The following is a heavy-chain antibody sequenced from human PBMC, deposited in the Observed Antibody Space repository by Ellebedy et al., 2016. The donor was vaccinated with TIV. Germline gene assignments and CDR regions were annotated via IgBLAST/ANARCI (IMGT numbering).Heavy chain of an antibody. J-gene: IGHJ1*01. V-gene: IGHV1-18*04. CDR3: ARAAQLQSSVVITEAEYFQH. D-gene: IGHD3-22*01. CDR2: ISAYNGNT. Sequence: ASVKVSCKASGYTFTSYGISWVRQAPGQGLEWMGWISAYNGNTNYAQKLQGRVTMTTDTSASTAYMELRSLRSDDTAVYYCARAAQLQSSVVITEAEYFQHWGQGTLVTVSS. CDR1: GYTFTSYG.